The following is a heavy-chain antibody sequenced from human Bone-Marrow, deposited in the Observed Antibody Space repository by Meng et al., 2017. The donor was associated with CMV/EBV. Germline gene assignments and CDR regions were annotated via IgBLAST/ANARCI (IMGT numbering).Heavy chain of an antibody. J-gene: IGHJ6*02. CDR1: GYTFTSYD. CDR2: MNPNSGNT. V-gene: IGHV1-8*03. Sequence: ASVKVSCKASGYTFTSYDINWVRQATGQGLEWMGWMNPNSGNTGYAQKFQGRVTITRNTSISTAYMELSSLRSEDTAVYYCARDRDWIYAASNYYYYYGMDVWGQGTTVTVSS. D-gene: IGHD2-2*03. CDR3: ARDRDWIYAASNYYYYYGMDV.